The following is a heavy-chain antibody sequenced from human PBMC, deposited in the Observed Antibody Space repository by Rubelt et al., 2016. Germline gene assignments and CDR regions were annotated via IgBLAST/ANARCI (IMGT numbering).Heavy chain of an antibody. Sequence: QITLKESGPTLVKPTQTLTLTCTFSGFSLSTTGVGVGWLRQPPGQALEWLALIYWDGDKSYNPSLKSRLTITKDTSKKQVVLTMTNMGPVDTATYYCAHSFHYGDHENQTWGQGTLVTVSS. J-gene: IGHJ5*02. D-gene: IGHD4-17*01. CDR2: IYWDGDK. CDR3: AHSFHYGDHENQT. V-gene: IGHV2-5*02. CDR1: GFSLSTTGVG.